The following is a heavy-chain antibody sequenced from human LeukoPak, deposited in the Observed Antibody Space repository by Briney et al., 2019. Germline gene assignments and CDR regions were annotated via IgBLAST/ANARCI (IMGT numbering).Heavy chain of an antibody. Sequence: SETLSLTCTVSGGSISSYYWSWFRQPPGKGLEWIGYIYYSGSTKYNPSLKSRVTISVDTSKNQFSLKLSSVTAADTAVYYCARHSSCSSTSSYPNWYSYRRGRGTLVTVSS. CDR3: ARHSSCSSTSSYPNWYSYR. D-gene: IGHD2-2*01. CDR1: GGSISSYY. V-gene: IGHV4-59*08. J-gene: IGHJ2*01. CDR2: IYYSGST.